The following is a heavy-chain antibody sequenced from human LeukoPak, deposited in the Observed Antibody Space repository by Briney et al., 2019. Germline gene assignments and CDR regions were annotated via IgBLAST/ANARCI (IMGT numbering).Heavy chain of an antibody. CDR1: GYTFTSCY. D-gene: IGHD3-10*01. CDR3: AKDPFRGLIMALPWVN. Sequence: ASVKVSCKASGYTFTSCYMHWVRQAPGQGLEWMGIINPSGGSTSYAQKFQGRVTMTRDTSTSTVYMELSSLRSEDTAVYYCAKDPFRGLIMALPWVNWGQGALVTVSS. CDR2: INPSGGST. J-gene: IGHJ4*02. V-gene: IGHV1-46*01.